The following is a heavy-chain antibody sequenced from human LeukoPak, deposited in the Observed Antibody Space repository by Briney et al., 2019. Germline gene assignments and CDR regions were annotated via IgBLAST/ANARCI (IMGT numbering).Heavy chain of an antibody. CDR1: GFTFSNSG. CDR3: ARDPGSGYEEHFDY. J-gene: IGHJ4*02. CDR2: ISDGGDNT. Sequence: PGGSLRLSCAASGFTFSNSGMSWVRQAPGKGLEWVSTISDGGDNTYYADSVKGRFTISRDNAKDSLYLQMNSLRAEDTAVYYCARDPGSGYEEHFDYWGQGTLVTVSS. V-gene: IGHV3-23*01. D-gene: IGHD5-12*01.